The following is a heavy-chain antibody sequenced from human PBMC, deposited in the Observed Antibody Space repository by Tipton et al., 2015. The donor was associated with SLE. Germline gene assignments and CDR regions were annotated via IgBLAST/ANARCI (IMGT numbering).Heavy chain of an antibody. CDR2: IYYSWRT. CDR3: ARHEWESSGWEYFDY. V-gene: IGHV4-39*07. D-gene: IGHD6-19*01. CDR1: GGSISSSSYY. Sequence: TLSLTCTVSGGSISSSSYYWGWIRQPPGKGLEGIGSIYYSWRTYYNPSRKNRVTISVDTSKNQFSLKLSSVTAADTAVYYCARHEWESSGWEYFDYWGQGTLVTVSS. J-gene: IGHJ4*02.